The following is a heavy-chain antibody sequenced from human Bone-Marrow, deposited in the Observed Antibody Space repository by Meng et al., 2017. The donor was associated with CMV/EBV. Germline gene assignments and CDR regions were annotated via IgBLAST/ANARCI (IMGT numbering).Heavy chain of an antibody. CDR1: GFTVSSNY. CDR3: ASDGLGHYGGNSGFDY. J-gene: IGHJ4*02. D-gene: IGHD4-23*01. V-gene: IGHV3-66*02. Sequence: GESLKISCAASGFTVSSNYMSWVRQAPGKGLEWVSVIYSGGSTYYADSVKGRFTISRDKSKNTLYLQMNSLRAEDTAVYYCASDGLGHYGGNSGFDYWGQGTRVTVDS. CDR2: IYSGGST.